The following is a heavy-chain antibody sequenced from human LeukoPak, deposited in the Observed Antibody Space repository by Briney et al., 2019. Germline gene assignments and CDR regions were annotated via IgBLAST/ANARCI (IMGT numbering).Heavy chain of an antibody. CDR2: ISTGSTYI. J-gene: IGHJ4*02. CDR1: GFTFSRYS. V-gene: IGHV3-21*01. CDR3: ETYDGAGRGF. Sequence: GGSLRLSCTASGFTFSRYSMNWVRQAPGKGLEWISSISTGSTYINYADSVKGQFTISRDNAKNSLFLQLNSLSAEDTAVYYCETYDGAGRGFWGQGTLVAVSS. D-gene: IGHD3-22*01.